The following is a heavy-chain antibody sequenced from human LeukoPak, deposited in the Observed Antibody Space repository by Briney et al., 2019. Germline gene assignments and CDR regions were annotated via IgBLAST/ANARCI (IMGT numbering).Heavy chain of an antibody. D-gene: IGHD3-10*01. CDR2: ISCDGSNK. CDR3: AKDQTVGTMVRGVQDY. CDR1: GFTFSSYG. J-gene: IGHJ4*02. Sequence: GGSLRLSCAASGFTFSSYGMHWVRQAPGKGLEWVAVISCDGSNKYYGDSMKGRFTISRDNSKNTLYLQMDSLRAEDTAVYYCAKDQTVGTMVRGVQDYWGQGTLVTVSS. V-gene: IGHV3-30*18.